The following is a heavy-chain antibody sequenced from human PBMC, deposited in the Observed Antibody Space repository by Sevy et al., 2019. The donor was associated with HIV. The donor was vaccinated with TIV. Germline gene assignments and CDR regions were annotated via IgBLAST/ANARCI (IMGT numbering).Heavy chain of an antibody. V-gene: IGHV1-2*06. CDR1: GYTFTGYY. CDR2: INPNSGGT. J-gene: IGHJ4*02. CDR3: ARASNLDYYGSGSYYNY. Sequence: ASVKVSCKASGYTFTGYYMHWVRQAPGQGLEWMGRINPNSGGTNYAQKFQGRVTMTRDTSISTAYMGLSRLRSDDTAVYYCARASNLDYYGSGSYYNYWGQGTLVTVSS. D-gene: IGHD3-10*01.